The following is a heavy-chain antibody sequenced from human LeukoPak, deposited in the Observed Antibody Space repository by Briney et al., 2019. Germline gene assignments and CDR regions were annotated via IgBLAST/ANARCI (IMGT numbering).Heavy chain of an antibody. CDR1: GFTFSSYE. J-gene: IGHJ6*02. D-gene: IGHD6-13*01. CDR3: ARSYGVAAEYGMDV. V-gene: IGHV3-48*03. CDR2: ISSSSSYT. Sequence: GGSLRLSCAASGFTFSSYEMNWVRQAPGKGLEWVSYISSSSSYTNYADSVKGRFTISRDNAKNSLYLQMNSLRTEDTAVYYCARSYGVAAEYGMDVWGQGTTVTVSS.